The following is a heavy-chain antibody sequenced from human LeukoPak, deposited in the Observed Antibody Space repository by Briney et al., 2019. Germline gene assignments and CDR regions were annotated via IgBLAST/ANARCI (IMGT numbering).Heavy chain of an antibody. CDR3: ARQPKYYGDYYFDY. Sequence: SETLSLTCTVSGGSISSYYWSWIRQPPGKGLEWIGYIYYSGSTNYNPSLKSRVTISVDTSKNQFSLKLSSVTAADTAVYCCARQPKYYGDYYFDYWGQGTLVTVSS. D-gene: IGHD4-17*01. CDR2: IYYSGST. CDR1: GGSISSYY. V-gene: IGHV4-59*08. J-gene: IGHJ4*02.